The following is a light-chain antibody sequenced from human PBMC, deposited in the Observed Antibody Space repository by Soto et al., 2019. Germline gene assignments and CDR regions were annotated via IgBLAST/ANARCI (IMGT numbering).Light chain of an antibody. CDR2: GAS. CDR3: HQYDNSPLT. J-gene: IGKJ4*01. V-gene: IGKV3-20*01. CDR1: QSVRSGY. Sequence: IVLTLSAGTLSLSPGQRATLSCRASQSVRSGYFAWYQQKHGQAPRLLIVGASSRATGIPDRFSGGGSGTDFTLTISRLEPEDFALYYCHQYDNSPLTFGGGTKVDIK.